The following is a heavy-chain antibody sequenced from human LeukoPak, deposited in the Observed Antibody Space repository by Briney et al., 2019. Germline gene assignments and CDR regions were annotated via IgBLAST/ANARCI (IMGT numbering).Heavy chain of an antibody. CDR1: GYTFTTYG. Sequence: GASVKVSCKTSGYTFTTYGISWVRQAPGQGLEWMEWINAYNGNTIYAQKLQGRVTMTTDTSASTAYMELRSLRSDDTAVYYCARASDLDSFDYWGQGTLVTVSS. J-gene: IGHJ4*02. CDR2: INAYNGNT. V-gene: IGHV1-18*01. CDR3: ARASDLDSFDY.